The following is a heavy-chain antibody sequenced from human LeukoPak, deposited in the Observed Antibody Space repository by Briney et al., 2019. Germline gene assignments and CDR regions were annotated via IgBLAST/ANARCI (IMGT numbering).Heavy chain of an antibody. J-gene: IGHJ6*04. CDR3: AREGIAAAGVTLDSYYGMDV. Sequence: PSETLSLTCTVSGGSISSYYWSCIREPPGKGLEWIGYIYYSGSTNYNPSLKSRVAISVDTSKNQFSLKLSSVPPADPAVSYCAREGIAAAGVTLDSYYGMDVWGKGPTVTVSS. D-gene: IGHD6-13*01. V-gene: IGHV4-59*01. CDR1: GGSISSYY. CDR2: IYYSGST.